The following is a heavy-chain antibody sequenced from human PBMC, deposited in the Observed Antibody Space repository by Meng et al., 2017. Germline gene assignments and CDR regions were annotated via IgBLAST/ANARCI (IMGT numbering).Heavy chain of an antibody. CDR1: GYTFPDYW. CDR3: ARDEDISAAGKLFGDY. CDR2: INPKSGDT. V-gene: IGHV1-2*06. Sequence: VKLVRSGAEVKKPGASVKVSGKASGYTFPDYWLHWVRRAPGQGLEWMGRINPKSGDTHYAQRFQGRVTMTGDTSISTAYMELSGLRSDDTAMYYCARDEDISAAGKLFGDYWGQGTLVTVSS. J-gene: IGHJ4*02. D-gene: IGHD6-13*01.